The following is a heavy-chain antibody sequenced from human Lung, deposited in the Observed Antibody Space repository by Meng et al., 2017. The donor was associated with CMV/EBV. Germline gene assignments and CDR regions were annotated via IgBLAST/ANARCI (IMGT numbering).Heavy chain of an antibody. J-gene: IGHJ5*02. D-gene: IGHD3-10*01. CDR1: TFGSYG. CDR2: ISYDGSKN. CDR3: ARDRGDRRGSYVRNWFDP. Sequence: TFGSYGLNWVRQAPGKGLEWVAGISYDGSKNFYADSVKGRFIISRDNSNSKLFLQMNNLRSEDTAMYYCARDRGDRRGSYVRNWFDPWGQGTLVTVSS. V-gene: IGHV3-30*04.